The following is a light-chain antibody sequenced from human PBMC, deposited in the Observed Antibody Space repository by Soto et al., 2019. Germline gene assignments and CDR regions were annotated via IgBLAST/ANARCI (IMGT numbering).Light chain of an antibody. V-gene: IGKV3-20*01. J-gene: IGKJ3*01. CDR3: QQYGSSPRFS. CDR1: QSDGSNY. Sequence: DIVLTQSPGTLSLSPGDRATLSCRASQSDGSNYLAWYQQKPGQAPRLLIYGTSSRAAGIPDRFTGSGSGTDFTLTISRLEPEDFAVYYCQQYGSSPRFSFGPGTKVDIK. CDR2: GTS.